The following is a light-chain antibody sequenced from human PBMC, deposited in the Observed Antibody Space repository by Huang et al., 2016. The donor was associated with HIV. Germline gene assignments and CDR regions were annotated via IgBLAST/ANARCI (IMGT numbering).Light chain of an antibody. CDR2: GAS. Sequence: LSASVGDRVTITCRATQSVTEYLNWYQQKPGKAPKLLIYGASSLQTGVPSRFSGSGSGTDFTLTISSLQPEDFATYYCQQSSSPPPTFGPGTKVDIK. CDR3: QQSSSPPPT. CDR1: QSVTEY. V-gene: IGKV1-39*01. J-gene: IGKJ3*01.